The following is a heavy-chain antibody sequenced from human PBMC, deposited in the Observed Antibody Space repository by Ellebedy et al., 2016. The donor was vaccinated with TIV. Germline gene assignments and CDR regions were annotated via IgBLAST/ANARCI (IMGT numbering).Heavy chain of an antibody. CDR2: ISSSSSTI. J-gene: IGHJ4*02. CDR3: SFSGSYSDY. D-gene: IGHD3-10*01. CDR1: GFTFSSYS. Sequence: GESLKISXAASGFTFSSYSMNWVRQAPGKGLEWVSYISSSSSTIYYADSVKGRFTISRDNAKNSLYLQMNSLRAEDTAVYYCSFSGSYSDYWGQGTLVTVSS. V-gene: IGHV3-48*01.